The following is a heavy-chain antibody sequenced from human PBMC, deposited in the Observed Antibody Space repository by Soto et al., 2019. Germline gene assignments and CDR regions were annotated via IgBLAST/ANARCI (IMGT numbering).Heavy chain of an antibody. Sequence: GGSLRLSCADSGFTVSSNYMSWVRQAPGKGLEWVSVIYSGGSAYYADSVKGRFTISRDNSKNTLYLQMNSLRAEDTAVYYCARDGNSGYDWDYYYGMDVWGQGTTVTVSS. CDR3: ARDGNSGYDWDYYYGMDV. CDR1: GFTVSSNY. J-gene: IGHJ6*02. CDR2: IYSGGSA. D-gene: IGHD5-12*01. V-gene: IGHV3-66*01.